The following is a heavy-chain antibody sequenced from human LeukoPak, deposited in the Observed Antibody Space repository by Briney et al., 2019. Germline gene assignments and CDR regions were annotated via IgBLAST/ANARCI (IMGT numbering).Heavy chain of an antibody. J-gene: IGHJ3*02. CDR2: VSSDGSST. V-gene: IGHV3-74*01. CDR3: AKVKSSNWGWDAFDI. D-gene: IGHD7-27*01. CDR1: GFTFSNYW. Sequence: QSGGSLRLSCAASGFTFSNYWMHWVRQAPGKGLVWVSRVSSDGSSTSYADSVKGRFTISRDNSKNTLYLQMNSLRAEDTAVYYCAKVKSSNWGWDAFDIWGQGTMVTVSS.